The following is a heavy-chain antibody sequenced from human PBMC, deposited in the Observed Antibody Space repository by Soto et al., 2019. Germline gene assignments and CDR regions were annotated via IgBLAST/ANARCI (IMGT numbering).Heavy chain of an antibody. J-gene: IGHJ4*02. D-gene: IGHD3-22*01. V-gene: IGHV4-59*08. CDR3: ARQGGADSSGYEYYFDY. CDR2: IYYSGST. Sequence: SETLSLTCTVSGVSISSYYWSWIRQPPGKGLEWIGYIYYSGSTNYNPSLKSRVTISVDTSKNQFSLKLSSVTAADTAVYYCARQGGADSSGYEYYFDYWGQGTLVTVS. CDR1: GVSISSYY.